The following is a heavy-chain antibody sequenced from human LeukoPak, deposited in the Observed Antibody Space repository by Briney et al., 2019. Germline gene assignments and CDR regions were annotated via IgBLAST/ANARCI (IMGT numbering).Heavy chain of an antibody. CDR2: IIPIFGTA. CDR3: ARPYCSSTSCSTHYYYYYMDV. V-gene: IGHV1-69*01. Sequence: SVKVSCKASGGTFSSYAISWVRQAPGQGLEWMGGIIPIFGTANYAQKFQGRVTITADESTSTAYLELSSLRSEDTAVYYCARPYCSSTSCSTHYYYYYMDVWGKGTTVTVSS. J-gene: IGHJ6*03. CDR1: GGTFSSYA. D-gene: IGHD2-2*01.